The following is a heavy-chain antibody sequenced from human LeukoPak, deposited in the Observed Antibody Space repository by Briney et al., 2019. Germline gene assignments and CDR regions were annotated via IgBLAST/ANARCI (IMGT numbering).Heavy chain of an antibody. D-gene: IGHD3-9*01. Sequence: PSQTLSLTCAVSGGSISSGGYSWSWIRQPPGRGLEWIGYIYHSGSTYYNPSLKSRVTISVDRSKNQFSLKLSSVTAADTAVYYCARGVKYYDILHHHWYFDFWGRGTLVTVSS. CDR2: IYHSGST. V-gene: IGHV4-30-2*01. CDR3: ARGVKYYDILHHHWYFDF. CDR1: GGSISSGGYS. J-gene: IGHJ2*01.